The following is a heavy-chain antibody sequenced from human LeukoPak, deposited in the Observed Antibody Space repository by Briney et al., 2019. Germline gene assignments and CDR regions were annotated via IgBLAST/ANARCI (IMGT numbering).Heavy chain of an antibody. D-gene: IGHD4/OR15-4a*01. Sequence: GGSLRLSCAASGFTFSDHYMDWVRQAPGKGLEWVARSRNKIKGYSTDYAASVQGRFTISRDDSRNSVYLQMNSLKSEDTAVYCGSLRYGEWLDYWGQGTLVSVS. V-gene: IGHV3-72*01. J-gene: IGHJ4*02. CDR2: SRNKIKGYST. CDR1: GFTFSDHY. CDR3: SLRYGEWLDY.